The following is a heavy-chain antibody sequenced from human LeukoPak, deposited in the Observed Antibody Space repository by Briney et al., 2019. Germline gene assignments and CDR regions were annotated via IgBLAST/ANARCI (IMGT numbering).Heavy chain of an antibody. CDR2: IYYSGST. Sequence: PSETLSLTCTVSGGSISSYYWSWIRQPPGKGLEWIGYIYYSGSTNYNPSLKSRVTISVDTSKNQFSLKLSSVTAADTAVYYCARSDILTSYYFDYWGQGTLVTVSS. J-gene: IGHJ4*02. CDR3: ARSDILTSYYFDY. D-gene: IGHD3-9*01. V-gene: IGHV4-59*08. CDR1: GGSISSYY.